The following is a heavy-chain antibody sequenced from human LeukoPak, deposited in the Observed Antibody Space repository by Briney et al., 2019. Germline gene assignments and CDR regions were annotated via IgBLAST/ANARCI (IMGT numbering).Heavy chain of an antibody. V-gene: IGHV1-69*13. D-gene: IGHD2-2*01. CDR3: ATAPKDIVVVPAAVNEYYGMDV. CDR1: GGTFSSYA. CDR2: IIPIFGTA. J-gene: IGHJ6*04. Sequence: ASVKVSCKASGGTFSSYAISWVRQAPGQGLKWMGGIIPIFGTANYAQKFQGRVTITADESTSTAYMELSSLRSEDTAVYYCATAPKDIVVVPAAVNEYYGMDVWGKGTTVTVSS.